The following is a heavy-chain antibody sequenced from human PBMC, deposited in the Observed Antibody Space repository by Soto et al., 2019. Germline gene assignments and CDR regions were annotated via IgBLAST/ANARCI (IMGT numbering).Heavy chain of an antibody. Sequence: QVQLVQSGAEVTKPGASVNVSCKASGYTFTDYGISWVRQAPGQGLEWMGWISAYNGDTNYAQKLQGRVTMTTDTSTTTAYMELRSLRSDDTAVYCCARWDAYWYFDLWGRGTVDAVS. D-gene: IGHD1-26*01. V-gene: IGHV1-18*01. CDR3: ARWDAYWYFDL. CDR2: ISAYNGDT. CDR1: GYTFTDYG. J-gene: IGHJ2*01.